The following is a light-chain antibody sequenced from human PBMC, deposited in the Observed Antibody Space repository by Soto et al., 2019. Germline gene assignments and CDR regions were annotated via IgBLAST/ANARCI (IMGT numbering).Light chain of an antibody. J-gene: IGKJ4*01. CDR1: QSVRAD. CDR3: QHYNNWPLT. Sequence: EIVLTQSPDTLSLSPGERATLSCRASQSVRADYLTWYQQRRGQPPRLLIYGASNRATGIPDRFSGSGSGAEFTLTISGLQSEDSAVYYCQHYNNWPLTFGGGTKVEIK. CDR2: GAS. V-gene: IGKV3D-15*01.